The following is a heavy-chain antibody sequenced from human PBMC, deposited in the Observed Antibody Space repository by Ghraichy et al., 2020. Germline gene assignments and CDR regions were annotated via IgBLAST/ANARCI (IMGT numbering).Heavy chain of an antibody. V-gene: IGHV4-39*01. CDR3: ARILAYYGSGAAFDI. CDR1: GGSISSSSYY. Sequence: SETLSLTCTVSGGSISSSSYYWGWIRQPPGKGLEWIGSIYYSGSTYYNPSLKSRVTIPVDTSKNQFSLKLSSVTAADTAVYYCARILAYYGSGAAFDIWGQGTMVTVSS. CDR2: IYYSGST. J-gene: IGHJ3*02. D-gene: IGHD3-10*01.